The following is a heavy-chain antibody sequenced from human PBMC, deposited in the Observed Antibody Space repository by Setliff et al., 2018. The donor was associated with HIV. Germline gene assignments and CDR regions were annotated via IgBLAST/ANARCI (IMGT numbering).Heavy chain of an antibody. CDR1: GFTFGDYA. CDR3: TSVVATPYYYYYMDV. J-gene: IGHJ6*03. CDR2: IRSKAYGGTT. Sequence: GGSLRLSCTASGFTFGDYAMSWVRQAPGKGLEWVGFIRSKAYGGTTEYAASVKGRFTISRDDSKSIAYLQMNSLKTEDTAVYYCTSVVATPYYYYYMDVWGKGTTVTVSS. D-gene: IGHD2-15*01. V-gene: IGHV3-49*04.